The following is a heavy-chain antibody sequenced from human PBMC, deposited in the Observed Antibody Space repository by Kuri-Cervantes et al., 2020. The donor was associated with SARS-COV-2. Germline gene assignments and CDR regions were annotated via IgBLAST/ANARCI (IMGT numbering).Heavy chain of an antibody. J-gene: IGHJ4*02. V-gene: IGHV3-30-3*01. CDR3: ARDPFLTKYDFWSGTGFDY. Sequence: GGSLRLSCAASQFTFLDYAIHWVRQAPGKGLEWVAVISYDGSNKYYADSVKGRFTISRDNSKNTLYLQMNSLRAEDTAVYYCARDPFLTKYDFWSGTGFDYWGQGTLVTVSS. CDR1: QFTFLDYA. CDR2: ISYDGSNK. D-gene: IGHD3-3*01.